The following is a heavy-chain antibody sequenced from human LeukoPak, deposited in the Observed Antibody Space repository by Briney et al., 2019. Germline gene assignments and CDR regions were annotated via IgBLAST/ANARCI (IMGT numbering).Heavy chain of an antibody. CDR2: IWYDGSNK. CDR1: GFTFSSYG. V-gene: IGHV3-33*01. CDR3: ARDNDYGDYGIDY. Sequence: GGSLRLSCAASGFTFSSYGMHWVRQAPGKGLEWVAVIWYDGSNKYYADSVKGRFTIPRDKSKNTLYLQMNSLRAEDTAVYYCARDNDYGDYGIDYWGQGTLVTVSS. D-gene: IGHD4-17*01. J-gene: IGHJ4*02.